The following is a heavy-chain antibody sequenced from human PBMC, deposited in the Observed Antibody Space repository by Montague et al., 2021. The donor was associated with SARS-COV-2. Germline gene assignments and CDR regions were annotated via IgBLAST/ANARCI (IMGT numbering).Heavy chain of an antibody. Sequence: SLRLSCAASVFTFSDYYMSWIRQAPGKGLEWVSYISSSSSFRNYADSVKVRFTISRDNAKNSLYLQMNSLRAEDTAVYFCGRARITFFGVVIGPLDYWGQGTLVTVSS. J-gene: IGHJ4*02. CDR1: VFTFSDYY. CDR2: ISSSSSFR. CDR3: GRARITFFGVVIGPLDY. V-gene: IGHV3-11*05. D-gene: IGHD3-3*01.